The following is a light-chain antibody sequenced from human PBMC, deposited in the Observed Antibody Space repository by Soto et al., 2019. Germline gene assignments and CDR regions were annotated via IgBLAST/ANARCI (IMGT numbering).Light chain of an antibody. V-gene: IGLV1-51*01. CDR3: GSYAGSSNV. Sequence: QSVLTQPPSVSAAPGQKATISCSGSSSNIGGNSVSWYQPLPAPAPKLLIYDDNRRPSGIPDRFSGSKSGTSATLSITGSQTGDEADYYCGSYAGSSNVFGTGTKVTVL. CDR2: DDN. CDR1: SSNIGGNS. J-gene: IGLJ1*01.